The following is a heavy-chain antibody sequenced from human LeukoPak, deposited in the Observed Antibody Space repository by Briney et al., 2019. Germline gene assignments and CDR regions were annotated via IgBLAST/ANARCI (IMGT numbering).Heavy chain of an antibody. D-gene: IGHD2-2*01. CDR2: IYTSGST. CDR1: GGSINSYY. CDR3: ARDLFDIVVVPAAYWVDY. Sequence: SETLSLTCTVSGGSINSYYWRWTRQPAGKGLEWIGRIYTSGSTNYNPSLKSRVTMSVDTSKNQFSLKLSSVTAADTAVYYCARDLFDIVVVPAAYWVDYWGQGTLVTVSS. V-gene: IGHV4-4*07. J-gene: IGHJ4*02.